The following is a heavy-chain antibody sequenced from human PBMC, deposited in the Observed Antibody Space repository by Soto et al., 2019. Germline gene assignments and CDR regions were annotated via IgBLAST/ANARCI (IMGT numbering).Heavy chain of an antibody. J-gene: IGHJ4*02. CDR1: GFTFRSYA. Sequence: GGSLRLSCAASGFTFRSYATHWVRQAPGKGLEWVAVISYDGSNKYYADSVKGRFTISRDNSKNTLYLQMNSLRAEDTAVYYCARDQAMTKHGLLGYWGQGTLVTVSS. CDR2: ISYDGSNK. V-gene: IGHV3-30-3*01. D-gene: IGHD2-15*01. CDR3: ARDQAMTKHGLLGY.